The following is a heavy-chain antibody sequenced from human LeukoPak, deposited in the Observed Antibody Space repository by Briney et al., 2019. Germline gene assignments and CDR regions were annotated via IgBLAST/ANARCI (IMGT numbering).Heavy chain of an antibody. CDR3: ARGGGLDV. V-gene: IGHV3-7*03. D-gene: IGHD3-16*01. J-gene: IGHJ6*02. CDR2: IDHNGNVN. CDR1: GFTFSSYW. Sequence: GGSLRLSCAASGFTFSSYWMNWARQAPGKGLEWVASIDHNGNVNYYVDSVKGRFTISRDNAKNSLYLQMGNLRAEDTAVYFCARGGGLDVWGQGATVTVSS.